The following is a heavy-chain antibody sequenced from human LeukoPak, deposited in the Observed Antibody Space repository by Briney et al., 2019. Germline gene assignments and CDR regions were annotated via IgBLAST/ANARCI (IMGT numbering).Heavy chain of an antibody. J-gene: IGHJ4*02. CDR2: IYYSGST. Sequence: PSETLSLTCTVSGGSISSYYWSWIRQPPGKGLEWIGYIYYSGSTNYNPSLKSRVTISVDTSKNQFSLKLSSVTAAGTAVYYCARLSLYYYDSSGYYFGYYFDYWGQGTLVTVSS. CDR3: ARLSLYYYDSSGYYFGYYFDY. D-gene: IGHD3-22*01. V-gene: IGHV4-59*01. CDR1: GGSISSYY.